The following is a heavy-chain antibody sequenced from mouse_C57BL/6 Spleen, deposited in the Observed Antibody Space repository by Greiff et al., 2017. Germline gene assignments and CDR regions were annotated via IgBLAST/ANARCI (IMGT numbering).Heavy chain of an antibody. CDR1: GYTFTSYW. CDR3: ARAYYDYDVGAMDY. D-gene: IGHD2-4*01. V-gene: IGHV1-55*01. Sequence: QVQLQQPGAELVKPGASVKMSCKASGYTFTSYWITWVKQRPGQGLEWIGDIYPGSGSTNYNEKFKSKATMTVDTSSSTAYMQLSLLTSEDSAVYYGARAYYDYDVGAMDYWGQGTSVTVSS. CDR2: IYPGSGST. J-gene: IGHJ4*01.